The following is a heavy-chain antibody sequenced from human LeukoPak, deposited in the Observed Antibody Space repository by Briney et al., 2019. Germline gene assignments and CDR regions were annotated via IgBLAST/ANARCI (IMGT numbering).Heavy chain of an antibody. Sequence: GGSLRLSCAASGFTFSNYGMNRVRQAPGKGLEWVSYIGTATTTIYYADSVKDRFTISRDNAKNSLYLQMNSLRDEDTAVYYCARHDYGGNSGDYWGQGTLVTVSS. CDR3: ARHDYGGNSGDY. CDR1: GFTFSNYG. J-gene: IGHJ4*02. CDR2: IGTATTTI. D-gene: IGHD4-23*01. V-gene: IGHV3-48*02.